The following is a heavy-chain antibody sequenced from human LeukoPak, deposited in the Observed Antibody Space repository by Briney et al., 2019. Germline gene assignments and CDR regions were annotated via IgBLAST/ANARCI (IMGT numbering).Heavy chain of an antibody. CDR2: ISSSSSYI. V-gene: IGHV3-21*01. CDR3: VILGYCSSTSLDV. J-gene: IGHJ6*02. CDR1: GFTFSSYS. Sequence: GGSLRLSCAASGFTFSSYSMDWVRQAPGKGLEWVSSISSSSSYIYYADSVKGRFTISRDNAKNSLYLQMNSLRAEDTAVYYCVILGYCSSTSLDVWGQGTTVTVSS. D-gene: IGHD2-2*01.